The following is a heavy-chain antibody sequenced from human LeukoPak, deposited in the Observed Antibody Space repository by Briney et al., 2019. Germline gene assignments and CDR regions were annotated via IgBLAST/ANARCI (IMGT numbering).Heavy chain of an antibody. V-gene: IGHV4-31*03. Sequence: PSETLSLTFTVSGGSISSGGYYWSWIRQHPGKGLEWIGYIYYNGSTYYNPSLKSRVTISVDTSKNQFSLKLSSVTAADTAVYSCARDSVWGGYYYYFDYWGQGTLVTVSS. CDR2: IYYNGST. CDR1: GGSISSGGYY. D-gene: IGHD3-3*01. J-gene: IGHJ4*02. CDR3: ARDSVWGGYYYYFDY.